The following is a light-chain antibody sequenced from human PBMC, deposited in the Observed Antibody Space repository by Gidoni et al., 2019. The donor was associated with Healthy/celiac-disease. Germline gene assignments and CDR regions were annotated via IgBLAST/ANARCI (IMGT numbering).Light chain of an antibody. CDR1: QSISSY. J-gene: IGKJ3*01. CDR3: QQSYSTPL. CDR2: AAS. V-gene: IGKV1-39*01. Sequence: IQMTQSPSSLSASVGDRVTITCRASQSISSYLNWYQKKPGKPPKLLIYAASSLQSGVPSRFIGSGSGTDFTLTISSLQPEDFATYFCQQSYSTPLFGPGTKVDI.